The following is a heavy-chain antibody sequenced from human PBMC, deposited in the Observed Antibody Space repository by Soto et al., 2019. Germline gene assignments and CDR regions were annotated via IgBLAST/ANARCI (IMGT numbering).Heavy chain of an antibody. J-gene: IGHJ4*02. V-gene: IGHV4-34*01. CDR2: INHSGST. D-gene: IGHD2-15*01. Sequence: QVQLQQWGAGLLKPSETLSLTCAVYGGSFSGYYWSWIRQPPGKGLEWIGEINHSGSTNYNPSLKSRVTISVDTSKNQFSLKLSSVTAADTAVYYCARGEVVVVAATPNYFDYWGQGTLVTVSS. CDR1: GGSFSGYY. CDR3: ARGEVVVVAATPNYFDY.